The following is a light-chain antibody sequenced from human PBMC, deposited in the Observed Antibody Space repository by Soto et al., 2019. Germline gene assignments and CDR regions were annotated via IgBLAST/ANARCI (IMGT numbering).Light chain of an antibody. CDR2: GAS. V-gene: IGKV3-15*01. CDR1: QSVSRN. CDR3: QQYNNWPRT. J-gene: IGKJ1*01. Sequence: EIVMTQSPATLSVSPGERATLSCRASQSVSRNLAWYQQKPGQAPRLLIYGASTRATGIPARFSGSGSGTEFTLTINSLQSEDFAVYYCQQYNNWPRTFGQGTKVDIK.